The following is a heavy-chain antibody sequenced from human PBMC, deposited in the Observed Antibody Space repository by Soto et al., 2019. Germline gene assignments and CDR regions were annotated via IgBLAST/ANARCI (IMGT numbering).Heavy chain of an antibody. Sequence: QVQLVESGGGVVQPGRSLRLSCAASGFTFSSYGMHWVRQAPGKGLEWVAVISYDGSNKYYADSVKGRFTISRDNSKNTLYLQMNSLRAEDTAVYYCAKADTAMAFDYWGQGTLVTVSS. CDR1: GFTFSSYG. V-gene: IGHV3-30*18. J-gene: IGHJ4*02. D-gene: IGHD5-18*01. CDR3: AKADTAMAFDY. CDR2: ISYDGSNK.